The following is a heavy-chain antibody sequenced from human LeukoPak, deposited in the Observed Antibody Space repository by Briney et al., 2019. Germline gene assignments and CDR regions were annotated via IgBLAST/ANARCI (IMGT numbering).Heavy chain of an antibody. D-gene: IGHD3-22*01. CDR3: AKGRYYDSSGYYHLCFDS. CDR1: GFTFSNYG. J-gene: IGHJ4*02. V-gene: IGHV3-30*18. CDR2: ISYDGSNK. Sequence: RGSLRLSCAASGFTFSNYGMHWVRQAPGKGLEWVAVISYDGSNKYYADSVKGRFTISRDNSKNTLYLKMNSLRAEDTAVYYCAKGRYYDSSGYYHLCFDSWGQGTLVTVSS.